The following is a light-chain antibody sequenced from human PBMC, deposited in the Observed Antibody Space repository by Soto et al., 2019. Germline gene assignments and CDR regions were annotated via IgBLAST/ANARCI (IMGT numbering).Light chain of an antibody. CDR1: SSDVGSYNL. V-gene: IGLV2-23*02. CDR2: EVS. Sequence: QSVPTQPASVSGSPGQSITISCTGTSSDVGSYNLVSWYQQHPGKAPKLMIYEVSKRPSGVSNRFSGSKSGNTASLTISGLQAEDEADYYCCSCAGSSTFYVFGTGTKVTVL. J-gene: IGLJ1*01. CDR3: CSCAGSSTFYV.